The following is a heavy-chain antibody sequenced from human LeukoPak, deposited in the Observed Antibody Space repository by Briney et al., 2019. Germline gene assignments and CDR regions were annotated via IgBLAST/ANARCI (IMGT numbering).Heavy chain of an antibody. D-gene: IGHD4-17*01. Sequence: GGSPRLSCAASGFTFSSYAMSWVRQAPGKGLEWVSAISGSGGSTYYADSVKGRFTISRDNSKNTLYLQMNSLRAEDTAVYYCARDYGDYKFDYWGQGTLVTVSS. CDR2: ISGSGGST. CDR1: GFTFSSYA. CDR3: ARDYGDYKFDY. V-gene: IGHV3-23*01. J-gene: IGHJ4*02.